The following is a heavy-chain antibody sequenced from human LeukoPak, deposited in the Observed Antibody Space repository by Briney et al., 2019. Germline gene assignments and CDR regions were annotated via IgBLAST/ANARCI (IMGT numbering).Heavy chain of an antibody. CDR1: GFIFSHHG. J-gene: IGHJ4*02. D-gene: IGHD6-13*01. V-gene: IGHV3-23*01. Sequence: GGSLRLSCATSGFIFSHHGMNWVRQAPGKGLEWVSGIRADAVTTYYADSVKGRFIISRDNSKNTVYLQMNSLSAEDAAVYYRAKDRGVSDYWGQGTLVTVSS. CDR3: AKDRGVSDY. CDR2: IRADAVTT.